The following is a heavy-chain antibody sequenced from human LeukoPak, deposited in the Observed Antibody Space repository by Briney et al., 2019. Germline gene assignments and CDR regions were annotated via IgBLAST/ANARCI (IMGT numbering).Heavy chain of an antibody. J-gene: IGHJ4*02. CDR2: MNPNSGNT. Sequence: ASVKVSCKASGYTFTIYDINWVRQATGQGLEWMGWMNPNSGNTGYAQKFQGRVTMTRNTSISTAYMELSSLRSEDTAVYYCARVGGYCTNGVCYKLFDYWGQGTLVTVSS. V-gene: IGHV1-8*01. CDR1: GYTFTIYD. CDR3: ARVGGYCTNGVCYKLFDY. D-gene: IGHD2-8*01.